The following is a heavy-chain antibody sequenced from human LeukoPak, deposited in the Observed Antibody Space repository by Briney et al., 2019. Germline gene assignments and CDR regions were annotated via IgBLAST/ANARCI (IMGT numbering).Heavy chain of an antibody. V-gene: IGHV4-39*01. CDR3: ASVRRGFGESSKYYSYYYMHV. CDR2: IYYSGST. CDR1: GGSISSSSYY. D-gene: IGHD3-10*01. J-gene: IGHJ6*03. Sequence: SETLSLTCTVSGGSISSSSYYWGWIRQPPGKGLEWIGNIYYSGSTYYNPSLKSRVTISVDTSNNQFSLKLSAVTAADTAVYYCASVRRGFGESSKYYSYYYMHVWGNGTTVTIAS.